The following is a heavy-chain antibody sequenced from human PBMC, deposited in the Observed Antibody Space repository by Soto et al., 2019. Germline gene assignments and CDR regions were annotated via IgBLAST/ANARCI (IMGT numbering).Heavy chain of an antibody. Sequence: SETLSLTCTVSGGSISSYYWSWIRQPPGKGLEWIGYIYYSATTNYNPSLKSRVTISVDTSKNQFSLKLISVTAADTAVYYCVKKTEYCSGATCHITRFDYWGQGSQVTVSS. D-gene: IGHD2-15*01. CDR3: VKKTEYCSGATCHITRFDY. CDR2: IYYSATT. J-gene: IGHJ4*02. CDR1: GGSISSYY. V-gene: IGHV4-59*08.